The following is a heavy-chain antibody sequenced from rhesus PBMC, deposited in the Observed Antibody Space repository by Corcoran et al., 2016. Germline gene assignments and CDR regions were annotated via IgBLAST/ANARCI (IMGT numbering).Heavy chain of an antibody. J-gene: IGHJ4*01. Sequence: EVQLMQSGAEVKKPGASVKISCKASGYTFTDYYLHWVRQAPGKGLEWMGRVDPEDGEVAHAQKFQDRVTMTADTSTDTAYMELSSLRSEDTAVYYCAIGIIVGRDYWGQGVLVTVSS. V-gene: IGHV1-111*02. CDR1: GYTFTDYY. D-gene: IGHD6-13*01. CDR2: VDPEDGEV. CDR3: AIGIIVGRDY.